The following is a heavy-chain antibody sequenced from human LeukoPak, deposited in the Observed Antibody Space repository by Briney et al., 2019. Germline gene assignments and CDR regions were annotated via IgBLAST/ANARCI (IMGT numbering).Heavy chain of an antibody. CDR2: IYHSGST. J-gene: IGHJ4*02. Sequence: SSETPSLTCAVSGYSISSGYYWGWIRQPPGKGLEWIGSIYHSGSTYYNPSLKSRVTISVDTSKNQFSLKLSSVTAADTAVYYCASSSGWYSPFDYWGQGTLVTVSS. CDR3: ASSSGWYSPFDY. V-gene: IGHV4-38-2*01. CDR1: GYSISSGYY. D-gene: IGHD6-19*01.